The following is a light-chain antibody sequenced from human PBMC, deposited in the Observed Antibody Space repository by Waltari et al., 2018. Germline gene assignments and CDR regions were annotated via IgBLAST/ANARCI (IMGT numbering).Light chain of an antibody. CDR1: QSVSYSSDNKNC. CDR3: HQYCSMPYT. Sequence: IVLTQSPDSLPVSLGERATCHCKSSQSVSYSSDNKNCLAWYQQKPGQPPRLLIYGASTRESGVPDRFSGSGSGTDFSLTISSLQAEDVAVYYCHQYCSMPYTFGQGTKLESK. V-gene: IGKV4-1*01. J-gene: IGKJ2*01. CDR2: GAS.